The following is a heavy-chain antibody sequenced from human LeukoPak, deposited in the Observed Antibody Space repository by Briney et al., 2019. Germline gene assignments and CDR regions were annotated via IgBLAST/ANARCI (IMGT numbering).Heavy chain of an antibody. Sequence: GGSLGLSCVASGFTFSNYAMSWVRQTPGKGLEWVGRIKSTLDGGTTDLAAPVKDRFTVSRDDSKETLYLQMNSLKTEDTAIYYCTTGGNIIVAGTRAFDIWGQGTMVTVSS. D-gene: IGHD6-19*01. CDR2: IKSTLDGGTT. V-gene: IGHV3-15*01. CDR1: GFTFSNYA. CDR3: TTGGNIIVAGTRAFDI. J-gene: IGHJ3*02.